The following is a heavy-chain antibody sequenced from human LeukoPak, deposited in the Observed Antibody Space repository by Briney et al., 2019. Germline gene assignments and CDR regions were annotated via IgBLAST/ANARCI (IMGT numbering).Heavy chain of an antibody. CDR2: IYTSGST. CDR1: GGSISRYY. J-gene: IGHJ4*02. V-gene: IGHV4-4*07. D-gene: IGHD6-13*01. Sequence: PSETLSLTCTVSGGSISRYYWSWVRQPAGKGLEWIGRIYTSGSTNYNPSLKSRVTMSVDTSKNQFSLKLSSVTAADTAVYYCARRSSSSSWYYFDYWGQGTLVTVSS. CDR3: ARRSSSSSWYYFDY.